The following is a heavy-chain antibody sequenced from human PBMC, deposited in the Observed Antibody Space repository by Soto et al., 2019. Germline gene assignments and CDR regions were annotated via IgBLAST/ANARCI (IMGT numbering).Heavy chain of an antibody. CDR2: ISSNGGST. CDR1: GFTFSSYA. J-gene: IGHJ6*02. D-gene: IGHD6-13*01. Sequence: PGGSLRLSCSASGFTFSSYAMHWVRQAPGKGLEYVSAISSNGGSTYYADSVKGRFTISRDNSKNTLYLQMSSLRAEDTAVYYCVKTPVSIAAAKYGMDVWGQGTTVTVSS. CDR3: VKTPVSIAAAKYGMDV. V-gene: IGHV3-64D*06.